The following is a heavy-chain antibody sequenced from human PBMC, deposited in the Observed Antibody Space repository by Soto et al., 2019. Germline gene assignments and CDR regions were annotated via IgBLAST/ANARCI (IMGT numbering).Heavy chain of an antibody. Sequence: PSETLSLTCTVSGISVSTSDYYWGWVRQPPGKGLDWIGNIYYSGSTFYNPSLRSRVTLSVDTSENQFSLRLNSVTAADTAVYFCAGFVVPASRNSDFDYWGQGTLVTVSS. CDR2: IYYSGST. J-gene: IGHJ4*02. CDR3: AGFVVPASRNSDFDY. CDR1: GISVSTSDYY. V-gene: IGHV4-39*01. D-gene: IGHD2-15*01.